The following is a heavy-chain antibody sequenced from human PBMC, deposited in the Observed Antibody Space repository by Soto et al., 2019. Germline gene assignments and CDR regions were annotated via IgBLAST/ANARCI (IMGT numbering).Heavy chain of an antibody. CDR2: IYYSGST. CDR1: GGSISSYY. D-gene: IGHD1-26*01. Sequence: PSETLSLTCTVSGGSISSYYWSWIRQPPGKGLEWIGYIYYSGSTNYNPSLKSRVTISVDTSKNQFSLKLSSVTAADTAVYYCARRVSGNWFDPWCQGTLVTVSS. J-gene: IGHJ5*02. CDR3: ARRVSGNWFDP. V-gene: IGHV4-59*08.